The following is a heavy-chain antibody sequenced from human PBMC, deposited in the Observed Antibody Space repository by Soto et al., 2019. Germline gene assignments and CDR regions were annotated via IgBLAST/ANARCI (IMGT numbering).Heavy chain of an antibody. V-gene: IGHV3-23*01. D-gene: IGHD3-10*01. CDR2: ISGSGGST. J-gene: IGHJ6*03. Sequence: GGSLRLSCAASGFTFSSYAMSWVRQAPGKGLEWVSAISGSGGSTYYADSVKGRFTISRDNSKNTLYLQMNSLRAEDTAVYYCAKANTLLWFGELLPKSYYYYYMDVWGKGTTVTVSS. CDR1: GFTFSSYA. CDR3: AKANTLLWFGELLPKSYYYYYMDV.